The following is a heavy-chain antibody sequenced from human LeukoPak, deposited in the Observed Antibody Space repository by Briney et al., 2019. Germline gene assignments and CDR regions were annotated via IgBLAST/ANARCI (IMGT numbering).Heavy chain of an antibody. CDR3: ARCVGSGWPLWYWYFDL. D-gene: IGHD6-19*01. CDR1: GGSISSYY. CDR2: IYYSGST. J-gene: IGHJ2*01. V-gene: IGHV4-59*08. Sequence: SETLSLTCTVSGGSISSYYWSWIRQPPGKGLEWIGYIYYSGSTNYNPSLKSRVTISVDTSKNQFSLKLSSVTAADTAVYYCARCVGSGWPLWYWYFDLWGRGTLVTVSS.